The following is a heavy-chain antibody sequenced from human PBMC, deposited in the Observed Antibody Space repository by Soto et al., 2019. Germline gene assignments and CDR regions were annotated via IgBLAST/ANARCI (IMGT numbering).Heavy chain of an antibody. CDR2: IYYSGST. CDR1: GGSISSSNYY. J-gene: IGHJ3*02. D-gene: IGHD3-9*01. CDR3: ASAFDYQGAFDI. Sequence: PSETLSLTCTVSGGSISSSNYYWGWIRQPPGKGLEWIGSIYYSGSTHYNSSLRGRVTISVDTSKKQFSLRLSSVTAADTAVYYCASAFDYQGAFDIWGQGTMVTVS. V-gene: IGHV4-39*01.